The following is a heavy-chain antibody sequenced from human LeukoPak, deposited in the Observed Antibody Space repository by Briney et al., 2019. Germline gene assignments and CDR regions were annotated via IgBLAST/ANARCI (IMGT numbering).Heavy chain of an antibody. V-gene: IGHV3-30*04. D-gene: IGHD3-22*01. Sequence: SGGSLRLSCAASGFTFSSYAMHWVRQAPGKGLEWVAVISYDGSNKYYADSVKGRFTISRDNSKNTLYLQMNSLRAEDTAAYYCASGKFTMIVESSIPLDYWGQGTLVTVSS. J-gene: IGHJ4*02. CDR1: GFTFSSYA. CDR2: ISYDGSNK. CDR3: ASGKFTMIVESSIPLDY.